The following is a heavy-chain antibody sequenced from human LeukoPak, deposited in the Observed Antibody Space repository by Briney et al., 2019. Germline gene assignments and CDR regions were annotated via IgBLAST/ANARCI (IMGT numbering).Heavy chain of an antibody. D-gene: IGHD2-15*01. V-gene: IGHV1-69*04. CDR1: GGTFSSYA. J-gene: IGHJ5*02. CDR3: ARGHCSGGSCYRAPQRPNWFDP. CDR2: IIPIFGIA. Sequence: SVKVSCKATGGTFSSYAISWVRQAPGQGLEWMGRIIPIFGIANYAQKFQGRVTITADKSTSTAYMELSSLRSEDTAVYYCARGHCSGGSCYRAPQRPNWFDPWGQGTLVTVSS.